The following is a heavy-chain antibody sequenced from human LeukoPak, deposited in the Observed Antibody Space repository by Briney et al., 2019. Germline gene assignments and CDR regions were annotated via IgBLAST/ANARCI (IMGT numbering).Heavy chain of an antibody. D-gene: IGHD3-22*01. Sequence: SETLSLTCTVSGGPISSSSYYWGWIRQPPGKGLEWIGYIYYSGSTNYNPSLKSRVTISVDTSKNQFSLKLSSVTAADTAVYYCASQPGPYYYDSSGYINWGQGTLVTASS. CDR2: IYYSGST. V-gene: IGHV4-61*05. J-gene: IGHJ4*02. CDR1: GGPISSSSYY. CDR3: ASQPGPYYYDSSGYIN.